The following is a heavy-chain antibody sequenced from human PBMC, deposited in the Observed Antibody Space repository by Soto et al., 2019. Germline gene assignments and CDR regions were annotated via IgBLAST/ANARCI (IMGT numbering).Heavy chain of an antibody. D-gene: IGHD3-10*01. V-gene: IGHV4-30-4*01. CDR2: IYTSGTT. CDR1: GGSIRSGDYY. J-gene: IGHJ5*02. Sequence: SETLSLTCTVSGGSIRSGDYYWSWIRQPPGKGLEWIGYIYTSGTTYYNPALKSRVTISVDTSKNQFSLKLSSVTAADTAVYYCARGPNYYNSARGWFDPWGQGTLVTVS. CDR3: ARGPNYYNSARGWFDP.